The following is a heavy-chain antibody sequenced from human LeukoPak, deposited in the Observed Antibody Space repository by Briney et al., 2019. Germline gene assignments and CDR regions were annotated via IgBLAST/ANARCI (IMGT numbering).Heavy chain of an antibody. CDR2: INAGNGNT. D-gene: IGHD2-2*01. CDR1: GYTFTSYA. V-gene: IGHV1-3*01. Sequence: GASVKVSCKASGYTFTSYAMHWVSQAPGQRLEWMGWINAGNGNTKYSQKFQGRVTITRDTSASTAYMELSSLRSEDTAVYYCARDGCSSTSCYFFDYWGQGTLVTVSS. J-gene: IGHJ4*02. CDR3: ARDGCSSTSCYFFDY.